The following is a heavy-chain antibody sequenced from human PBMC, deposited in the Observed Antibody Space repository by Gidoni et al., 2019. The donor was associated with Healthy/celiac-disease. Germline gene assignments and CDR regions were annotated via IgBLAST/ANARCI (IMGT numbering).Heavy chain of an antibody. CDR2: INHSGST. V-gene: IGHV4-34*01. Sequence: QVQLQQWGAGLLQPSEPLSPTCAVYGGSFSGYYWSWIRQPPGKGLECIGEINHSGSTNYNPSIKSRVTISVDTSKNQFSLKLSSVTAADTAVYYCARLPTTVVTPGYYYGMDVWGQGTTVTVSS. J-gene: IGHJ6*02. CDR3: ARLPTTVVTPGYYYGMDV. CDR1: GGSFSGYY. D-gene: IGHD4-17*01.